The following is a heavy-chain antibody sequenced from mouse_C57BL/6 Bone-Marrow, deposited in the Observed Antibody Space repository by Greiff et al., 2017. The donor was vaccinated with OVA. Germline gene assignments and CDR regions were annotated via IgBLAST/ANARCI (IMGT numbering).Heavy chain of an antibody. J-gene: IGHJ2*01. V-gene: IGHV1-55*01. CDR2: ISPGSGST. CDR3: ARGGIYDPLFDY. CDR1: GYTFTSYW. Sequence: VQLQQPGAELVKPGASVKMSCKASGYTFTSYWITWVKQRPGQGLEWIGDISPGSGSTNYNEKFKSKATLTVDTSSSTAYMQLSSLTSEDSAVYYCARGGIYDPLFDYWGQGTTLTVSS. D-gene: IGHD2-3*01.